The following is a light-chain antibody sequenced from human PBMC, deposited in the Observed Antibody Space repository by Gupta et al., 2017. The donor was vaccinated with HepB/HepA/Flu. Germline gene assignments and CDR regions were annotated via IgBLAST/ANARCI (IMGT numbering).Light chain of an antibody. CDR2: SNN. J-gene: IGLJ2*01. V-gene: IGLV1-44*01. CDR1: SSNVGSNT. Sequence: QSVLTQPPSASGTPGQRVTISCSGSSSNVGSNTVNWYQHLPGPAPKLLIYSNNRRPSGVPDRFSGSKSGTSASLAISGLQSEDEADYYCAAWDDSLNGPVFGGGTKLTVL. CDR3: AAWDDSLNGPV.